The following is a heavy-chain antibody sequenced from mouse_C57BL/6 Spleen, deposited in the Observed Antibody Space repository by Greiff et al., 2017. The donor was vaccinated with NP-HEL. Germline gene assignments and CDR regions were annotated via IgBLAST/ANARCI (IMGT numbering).Heavy chain of an antibody. CDR3: ARSGTDAMDY. CDR1: GYAFSSSW. V-gene: IGHV1-82*01. CDR2: IYPGDGDT. D-gene: IGHD3-3*01. Sequence: QVQLKESGPELVKPGASVKISCKASGYAFSSSWMNWVKQRPGKGLEWIGRIYPGDGDTNYNGKFKGKATLTADKSSSTAYMQLSSLTSEDSAVYVCARSGTDAMDYWGQGTSVTVSS. J-gene: IGHJ4*01.